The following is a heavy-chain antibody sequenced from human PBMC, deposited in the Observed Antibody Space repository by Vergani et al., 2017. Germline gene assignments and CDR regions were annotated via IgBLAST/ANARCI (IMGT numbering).Heavy chain of an antibody. CDR2: IYYSGNT. CDR1: GGSISSYY. V-gene: IGHV4-59*01. CDR3: ARGPASGSYLGYYYYYMDV. D-gene: IGHD1-26*01. J-gene: IGHJ6*03. Sequence: QVQLQESGPGLVKPSETLSLTCTVSGGSISSYYWSWIRQPPGKGLEWIGYIYYSGNTNYKPSLKSRVTISVDTSKNQFSRKLSSVTAADTAVYYCARGPASGSYLGYYYYYMDVWGKGTTVTVSS.